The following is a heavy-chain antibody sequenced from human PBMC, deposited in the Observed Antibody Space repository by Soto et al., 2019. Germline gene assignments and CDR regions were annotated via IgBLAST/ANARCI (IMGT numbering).Heavy chain of an antibody. CDR3: ARLPSRHLVDY. CDR2: MFYGVST. Sequence: SSATLSLTCAVSVRSINSSGYYWGWIRQPPGKGLEWIGSMFYGVSTYYNPSLKSRVTVSVDTSKNQFSLNLRSVTAADTAVYYCARLPSRHLVDYWGQGTLVTVSS. CDR1: VRSINSSGYY. V-gene: IGHV4-39*01. J-gene: IGHJ4*02. D-gene: IGHD3-3*02.